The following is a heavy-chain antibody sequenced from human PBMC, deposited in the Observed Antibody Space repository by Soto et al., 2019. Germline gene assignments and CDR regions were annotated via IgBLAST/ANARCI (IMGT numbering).Heavy chain of an antibody. CDR3: AKDGVDANGVWDTFDT. Sequence: HPGGSLRLSCAASGFTFSHFAMSWVRQAPGKGLEWVSGIGGGGEDTHYSDSVKGRFTISRDNSKDTLFLQMSSLRAEDTAEYFCAKDGVDANGVWDTFDTWGQGTMVTVSS. CDR2: IGGGGEDT. CDR1: GFTFSHFA. J-gene: IGHJ3*02. D-gene: IGHD1-26*01. V-gene: IGHV3-23*01.